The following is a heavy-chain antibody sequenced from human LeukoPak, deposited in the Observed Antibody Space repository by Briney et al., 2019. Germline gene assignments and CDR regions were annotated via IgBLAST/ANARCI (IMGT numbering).Heavy chain of an antibody. CDR1: GGSVSKENSY. CDR3: ARVLAAAAHFDF. J-gene: IGHJ4*02. V-gene: IGHV4-39*02. D-gene: IGHD6-13*01. Sequence: PSETLSLTCTVSGGSVSKENSYWGWIRQSPGKGLEWIGSLSYSGSTYYNPSLKSRVTMSVDTSKNHFSLKLSSVAAADTAVNYCARVLAAAAHFDFWGQGTLVTVSS. CDR2: LSYSGST.